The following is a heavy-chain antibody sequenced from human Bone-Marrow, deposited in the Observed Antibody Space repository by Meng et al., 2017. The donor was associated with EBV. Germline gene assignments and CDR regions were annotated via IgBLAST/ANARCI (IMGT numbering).Heavy chain of an antibody. Sequence: QVTLQSGGAGLLKPSVTLSSTGAVYGGSVSGSDWSWIRQPPGKGLEWIGEINLGGNTNYNPSLKSRVSISVDTSKNHFSLKVNSVTAADTAVYYCATWNNNGWYYGYWGQGTLVTVSS. CDR2: INLGGNT. V-gene: IGHV4-34*01. D-gene: IGHD6-19*01. J-gene: IGHJ4*01. CDR1: GGSVSGSD. CDR3: ATWNNNGWYYGY.